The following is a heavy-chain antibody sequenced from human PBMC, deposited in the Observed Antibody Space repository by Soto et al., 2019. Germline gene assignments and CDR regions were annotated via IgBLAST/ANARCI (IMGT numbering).Heavy chain of an antibody. J-gene: IGHJ2*01. V-gene: IGHV3-73*02. D-gene: IGHD2-21*01. CDR1: GFTFSGSA. CDR2: IRSKANNYAT. Sequence: EVQLVESGGGLVQPGGSLKLSCAASGFTFSGSAVHWVRQASGKGLEWVGRIRSKANNYATVYAASVKGRFTISRDDSKNTAYLKMKSLKAEDTAVYYCTRHAVQYCGGYCYLFPYCDLWGRGTLVTVSS. CDR3: TRHAVQYCGGYCYLFPYCDL.